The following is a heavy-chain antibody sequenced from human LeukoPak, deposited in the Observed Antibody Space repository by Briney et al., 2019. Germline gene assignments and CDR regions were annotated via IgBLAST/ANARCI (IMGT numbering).Heavy chain of an antibody. J-gene: IGHJ4*02. CDR3: AKQRWLEVSFDY. V-gene: IGHV3-23*01. Sequence: AETLRLSCAASGFTFSSYAFSWLREALGKGLEWVSAISGGGGSTYYADSVKGRFTISRDNSKNTLYLQMNSLGAEDTAVYYCAKQRWLEVSFDYWGQGTLVTGSS. D-gene: IGHD5-24*01. CDR2: ISGGGGST. CDR1: GFTFSSYA.